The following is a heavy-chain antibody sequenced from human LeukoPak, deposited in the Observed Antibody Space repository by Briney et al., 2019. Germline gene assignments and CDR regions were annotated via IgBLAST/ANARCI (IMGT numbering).Heavy chain of an antibody. CDR2: IKQDGSEK. CDR3: AREAGGSSH. CDR1: GFTFSSYW. Sequence: GGSLRLSCGASGFTFSSYWMSWARQAQGKGLGWVANIKQDGSEKYYVDSVKGRFTISRDNAKNSLYLQMNSLRAEDTAVYYCAREAGGSSHWGQGTLVTVSS. D-gene: IGHD2-2*01. J-gene: IGHJ4*02. V-gene: IGHV3-7*01.